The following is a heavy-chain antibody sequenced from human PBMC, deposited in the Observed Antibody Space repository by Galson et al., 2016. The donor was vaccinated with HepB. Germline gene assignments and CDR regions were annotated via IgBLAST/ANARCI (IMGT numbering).Heavy chain of an antibody. Sequence: SVKVSCKASGYTFTKFFMHWVRQAPGQGLEWMGIINPDGGRTNYAQKFQGRVTMTSDTSTSTVYMELSSLRSEDTAVYYCARVLGSYFDFWGLGTLVTVSS. CDR3: ARVLGSYFDF. CDR1: GYTFTKFF. V-gene: IGHV1-46*01. J-gene: IGHJ4*01. D-gene: IGHD3-10*01. CDR2: INPDGGRT.